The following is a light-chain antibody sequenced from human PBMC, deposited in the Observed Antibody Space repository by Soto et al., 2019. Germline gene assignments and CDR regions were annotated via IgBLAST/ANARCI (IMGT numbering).Light chain of an antibody. CDR3: QHYHNWPVT. J-gene: IGKJ5*01. CDR2: GAS. Sequence: EIVMTQSPATLSVSPGERATLSCRASQSVSSNLAWYQLKPGQAPRFLIYGASTRATGIPARFSGSGSGTEFTLTITSLQSEDFAVYYCQHYHNWPVTFGQGTRLEIK. V-gene: IGKV3-15*01. CDR1: QSVSSN.